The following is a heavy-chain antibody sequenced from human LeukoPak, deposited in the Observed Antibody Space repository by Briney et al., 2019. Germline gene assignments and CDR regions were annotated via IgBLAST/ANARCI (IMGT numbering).Heavy chain of an antibody. CDR2: ISSDGSNK. V-gene: IGHV3-30*01. D-gene: IGHD6-13*01. Sequence: GGSLRPSCAASGFTFSSYAMHWVRQAPGKGLEWVAVISSDGSNKYYADSVKGRFTISRDNSKNTLYLQMNSLRAEDTAVYYCARDGGGGQQLVGYYFDYWGEGALGTVSS. J-gene: IGHJ4*02. CDR3: ARDGGGGQQLVGYYFDY. CDR1: GFTFSSYA.